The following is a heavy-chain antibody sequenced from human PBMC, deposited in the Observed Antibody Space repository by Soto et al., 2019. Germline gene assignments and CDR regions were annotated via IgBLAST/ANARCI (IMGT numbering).Heavy chain of an antibody. J-gene: IGHJ6*02. D-gene: IGHD2-2*01. CDR1: GYSFTSYW. Sequence: GASLKISCKGSGYSFTSYWISWVRQMPGKGLEWMGRIDPGDSYTNYSPSFQGHVTISADKSISTAYLQWSSLKASDTAMYYCASSPRGYCSSTSCRELGNYYGMDVWGQGTTVTVSS. V-gene: IGHV5-10-1*01. CDR2: IDPGDSYT. CDR3: ASSPRGYCSSTSCRELGNYYGMDV.